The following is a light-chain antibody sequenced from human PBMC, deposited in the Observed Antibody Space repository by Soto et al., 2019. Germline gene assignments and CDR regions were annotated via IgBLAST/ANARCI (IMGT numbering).Light chain of an antibody. CDR3: QQLYSYPLT. CDR1: QSISSW. V-gene: IGKV1-5*03. Sequence: IQLTQSPSTLSASVGDRVTITCRASQSISSWLAWYQQKPGKAPKLLIYKASSLESGVPSRFSGSGSGTEFTLTISSLQPDDFATYFCQQLYSYPLTFGGGTKVDIK. J-gene: IGKJ4*01. CDR2: KAS.